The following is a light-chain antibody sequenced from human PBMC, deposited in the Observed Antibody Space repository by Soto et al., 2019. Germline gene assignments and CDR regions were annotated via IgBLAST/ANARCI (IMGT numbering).Light chain of an antibody. V-gene: IGKV3-15*01. J-gene: IGKJ2*01. CDR2: AAS. Sequence: EIVMTQSPATLSVSPGEGATLSCRASQSVSSNLAWYQQKSGQSPRLLIYAASTRATGIPARFSGSGSGTEFTLTISSLQSEDFAVYYCQQYNKWPPYTFGQGTKVDIK. CDR1: QSVSSN. CDR3: QQYNKWPPYT.